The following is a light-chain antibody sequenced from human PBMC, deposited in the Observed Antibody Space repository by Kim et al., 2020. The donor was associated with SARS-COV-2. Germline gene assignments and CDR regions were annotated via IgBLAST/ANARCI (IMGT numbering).Light chain of an antibody. CDR3: QQANSFPPT. J-gene: IGKJ4*01. CDR1: QHISTW. Sequence: DIQMTQSPSSVSASVGDRVTITCRASQHISTWLAWYQQKPGKAPNLLISAASSLQSGVPSRFSGSGSGTDFTLTISSLQPEDFATYYCQQANSFPPTFGGGTKVDIK. CDR2: AAS. V-gene: IGKV1-12*01.